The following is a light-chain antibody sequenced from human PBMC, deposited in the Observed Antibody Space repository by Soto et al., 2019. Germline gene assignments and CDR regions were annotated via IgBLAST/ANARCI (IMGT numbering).Light chain of an antibody. Sequence: EIVLTQSPATLSLSPGESATLSCRASQSISSYLAWYQQKPGQAPRLLVYDASNRATALPARFSGSGSGTDFTLTISSLEPEDFAVYFCQQRGNWPPTFGGGTKVEIK. CDR1: QSISSY. CDR3: QQRGNWPPT. V-gene: IGKV3-11*01. J-gene: IGKJ4*01. CDR2: DAS.